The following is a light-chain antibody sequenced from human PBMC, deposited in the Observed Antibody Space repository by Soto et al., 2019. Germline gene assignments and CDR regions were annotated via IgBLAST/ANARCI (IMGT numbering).Light chain of an antibody. CDR3: QQYNNYSVT. J-gene: IGKJ4*01. Sequence: DIQMTQSPSTLSASVGDRVTITCRASQTIDNWLAWYQQKPGKAPKLLIYKASSLESGVPSRFSGSGSGTEFTLTITSLQPDDFATYYCQQYNNYSVTFGGGTKVDIK. V-gene: IGKV1-5*03. CDR2: KAS. CDR1: QTIDNW.